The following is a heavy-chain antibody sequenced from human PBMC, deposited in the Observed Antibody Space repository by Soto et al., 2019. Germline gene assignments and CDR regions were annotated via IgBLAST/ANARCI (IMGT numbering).Heavy chain of an antibody. V-gene: IGHV3-23*01. Sequence: EEQLLESAGAPVVPGGSLRLSCAASGFAFSNYAMTWVRQAPGKGLEWVSSIRGNGDRTYYAESVKGRFTISRDNSKSTLFLQMNSLRADDTAVYFCARAEVTAVFGFWGQGTLVTVSS. CDR2: IRGNGDRT. D-gene: IGHD2-21*02. J-gene: IGHJ4*02. CDR1: GFAFSNYA. CDR3: ARAEVTAVFGF.